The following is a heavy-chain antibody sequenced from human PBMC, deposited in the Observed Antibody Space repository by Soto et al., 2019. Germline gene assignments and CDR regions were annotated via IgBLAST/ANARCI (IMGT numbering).Heavy chain of an antibody. CDR1: GFSFTGYY. V-gene: IGHV1-2*02. CDR2: INAHSGGT. CDR3: ATDLTRQLAYWLDP. D-gene: IGHD6-6*01. Sequence: ASVKVSCKASGFSFTGYYIHWLRQAPGQGLEWMGWINAHSGGTEYAQKFQGRVTLTRDTSIATAYLTLTSLTSDDTALYYCATDLTRQLAYWLDPSGQGTQVTVSS. J-gene: IGHJ5*02.